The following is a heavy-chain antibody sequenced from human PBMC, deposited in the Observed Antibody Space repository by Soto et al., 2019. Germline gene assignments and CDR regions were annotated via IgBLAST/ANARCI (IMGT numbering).Heavy chain of an antibody. CDR2: ISAYNGNT. J-gene: IGHJ4*02. CDR1: GYTFTSYG. Sequence: GASVKVSCKASGYTFTSYGISWVRQAPGQGLEWMGWISAYNGNTNYAQKLQGRVTMTTDTSTSTAYMEMRSLRSDDTAVNYCERDSEWELLLGYYFDYWGQGTLVTVSS. D-gene: IGHD1-26*01. CDR3: ERDSEWELLLGYYFDY. V-gene: IGHV1-18*01.